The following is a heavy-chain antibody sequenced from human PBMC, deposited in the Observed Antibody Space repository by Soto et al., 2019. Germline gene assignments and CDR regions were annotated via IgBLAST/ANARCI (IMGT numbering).Heavy chain of an antibody. J-gene: IGHJ4*02. CDR1: GYTFTSYA. CDR2: INAGNGNT. D-gene: IGHD6-19*01. Sequence: ASVKVSCKASGYTFTSYAMHWVRQAPGQRLEWMGWINAGNGNTKYSQKFQGRVTITRETSASTAYMELSSLRSEDTAVYDCARAVAVAADFDCWGQGNLVTAPQ. V-gene: IGHV1-3*01. CDR3: ARAVAVAADFDC.